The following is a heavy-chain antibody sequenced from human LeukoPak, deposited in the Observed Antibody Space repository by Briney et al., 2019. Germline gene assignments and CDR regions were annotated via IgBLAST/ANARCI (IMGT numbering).Heavy chain of an antibody. CDR2: IYYSGST. CDR1: GGSISSSSYY. CDR3: ARQYCSSTSCYHGNWFDP. V-gene: IGHV4-39*07. Sequence: SETLSLTCTVSGGSISSSSYYWGWIRQPPGKGLEWIGSIYYSGSTNYNPSLKSRVTISVDTSKNQFSLKLSSVTAADTAVYYCARQYCSSTSCYHGNWFDPWGQGTLVTVSS. J-gene: IGHJ5*02. D-gene: IGHD2-2*01.